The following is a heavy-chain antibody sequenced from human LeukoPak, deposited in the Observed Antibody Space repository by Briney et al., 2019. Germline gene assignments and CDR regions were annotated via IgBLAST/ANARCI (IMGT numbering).Heavy chain of an antibody. CDR3: TTDGILQRWFDR. V-gene: IGHV3-15*01. CDR2: IKSKTDGGTT. CDR1: GFTFSNAW. Sequence: NPGGSLRLSCAASGFTFSNAWMSWVRQAPGKGLEWVGRIKSKTDGGTTDYAAHVKGTFTISRDDSKNTLYLHMTSLKTAATSFYYCTTDGILQRWFDRWGQGTLVTVSS. J-gene: IGHJ5*02. D-gene: IGHD1-1*01.